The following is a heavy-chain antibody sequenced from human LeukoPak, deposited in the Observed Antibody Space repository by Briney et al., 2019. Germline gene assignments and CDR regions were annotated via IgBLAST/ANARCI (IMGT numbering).Heavy chain of an antibody. CDR2: VTGSSGGT. V-gene: IGHV3-23*01. J-gene: IGHJ5*02. Sequence: GGSLRLSCAASGFTFSSYAMTWVRQAPGKGLEWVSAVTGSSGGTYYADPVKGRFTISRDDSKSTLHLQMNSLRVEDTAVYYCAKSGHSTSSWFDPWGQGTLVIVSS. D-gene: IGHD6-6*01. CDR3: AKSGHSTSSWFDP. CDR1: GFTFSSYA.